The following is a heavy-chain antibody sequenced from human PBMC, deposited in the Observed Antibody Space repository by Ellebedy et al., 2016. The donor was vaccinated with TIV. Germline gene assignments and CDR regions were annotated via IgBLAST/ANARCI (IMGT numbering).Heavy chain of an antibody. Sequence: GESLKISXAASGFTFSSYAMSWVRQAPGKGLEWVSAISGSGGSTYYADSVKGRFIISRDNSKNTLYLQMNSLRAEDTAVYYCAKVGCSSTSCYHHYYYYYMDVWGKGTTVTVSS. V-gene: IGHV3-23*01. CDR1: GFTFSSYA. D-gene: IGHD2-2*01. CDR2: ISGSGGST. CDR3: AKVGCSSTSCYHHYYYYYMDV. J-gene: IGHJ6*03.